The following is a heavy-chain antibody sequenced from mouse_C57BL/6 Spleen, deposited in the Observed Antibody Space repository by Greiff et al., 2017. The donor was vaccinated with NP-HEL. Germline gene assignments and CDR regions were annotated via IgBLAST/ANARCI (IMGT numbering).Heavy chain of an antibody. V-gene: IGHV3-6*01. Sequence: EVKLLESGPGLVKPSQSLSLTCSVTGYSITSGYYWNWIRQFPGNKLEWMGYISYDGSNNYNPSLKNRISITRDTSKNQFFLKLNSVTTEDTATYYCARRGYGISFDYWGQSTTLTVSS. CDR2: ISYDGSN. J-gene: IGHJ2*01. CDR1: GYSITSGYY. CDR3: ARRGYGISFDY. D-gene: IGHD1-1*01.